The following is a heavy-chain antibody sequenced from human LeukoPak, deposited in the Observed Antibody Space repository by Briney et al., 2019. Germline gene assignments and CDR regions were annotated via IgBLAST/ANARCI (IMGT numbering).Heavy chain of an antibody. CDR3: AKYLRATVTTRDAFDI. J-gene: IGHJ3*02. V-gene: IGHV3-23*01. Sequence: PGGSLRLSCAASGFTFSSYAMSWVRQAPGKGLEWVSAISGSGGSTYYADSVTGRFTISRDNSKNTLYLQMNSLRAEDTAVYYCAKYLRATVTTRDAFDIWGQGTMVTVSS. CDR1: GFTFSSYA. D-gene: IGHD4-17*01. CDR2: ISGSGGST.